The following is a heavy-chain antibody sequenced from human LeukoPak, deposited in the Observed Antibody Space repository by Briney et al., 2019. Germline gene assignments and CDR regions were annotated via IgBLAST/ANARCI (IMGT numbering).Heavy chain of an antibody. V-gene: IGHV4-59*12. CDR3: ARGPRKIAAAGTNNWFDP. D-gene: IGHD6-13*01. J-gene: IGHJ5*02. CDR1: GGSLKSYY. CDR2: IYHSGST. Sequence: PSETLSLTCSVSGGSLKSYYWNWIRQPPGKGLEWIGYIYHSGSTNYNPSFRSRVTISLDRSKNQFSLKLSSVTAADTAVYYCARGPRKIAAAGTNNWFDPWGQGTLVTVSS.